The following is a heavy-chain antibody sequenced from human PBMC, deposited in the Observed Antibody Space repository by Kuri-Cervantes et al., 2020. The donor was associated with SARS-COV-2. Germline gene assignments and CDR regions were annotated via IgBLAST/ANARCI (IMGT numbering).Heavy chain of an antibody. J-gene: IGHJ4*02. D-gene: IGHD2-2*01. V-gene: IGHV3-49*03. CDR2: IRSKAYGGTT. CDR3: TTDFAVVPAAFFDY. CDR1: GFTFGDYA. Sequence: GESLKISCTASGFTFGDYAMSWFRQAPGKGLEWVGFIRSKAYGGTTDYAAPVKGRFTISRDDSKNTLYLQMNSLKTEDTAVYYCTTDFAVVPAAFFDYWGQGTLVTVSS.